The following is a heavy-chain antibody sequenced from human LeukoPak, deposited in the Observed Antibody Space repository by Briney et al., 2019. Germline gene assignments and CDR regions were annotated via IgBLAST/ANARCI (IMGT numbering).Heavy chain of an antibody. Sequence: GGSLRLSCAASGFTFSSYAMHWVRQAPGKGLEWVAVISYDGSNKYYADSVKGRFTISRDNSKNTLYLQMNSLRAEDTAVYYCASPANHGSGPFDPWGQGTLVTVSS. CDR2: ISYDGSNK. V-gene: IGHV3-30*04. CDR1: GFTFSSYA. J-gene: IGHJ5*02. D-gene: IGHD3-10*01. CDR3: ASPANHGSGPFDP.